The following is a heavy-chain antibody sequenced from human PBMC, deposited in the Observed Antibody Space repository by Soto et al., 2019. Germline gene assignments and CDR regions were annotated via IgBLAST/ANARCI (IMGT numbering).Heavy chain of an antibody. V-gene: IGHV1-58*02. J-gene: IGHJ6*02. CDR1: GFDFGSFG. D-gene: IGHD2-21*01. CDR2: IVVVSGST. CDR3: SSDHPHMAMGWPV. Sequence: SVKVSCKASGFDFGSFGIQFLRQTRGRGLEWIGWIVVVSGSTNYARHFQGRVAISRDMSSSTAYLDLSDLKSDDTAVYFCSSDHPHMAMGWPVGGQGTTVTVSS.